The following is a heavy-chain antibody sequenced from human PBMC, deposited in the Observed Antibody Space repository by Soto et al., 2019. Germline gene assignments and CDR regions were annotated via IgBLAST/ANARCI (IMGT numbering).Heavy chain of an antibody. D-gene: IGHD3-22*01. J-gene: IGHJ3*02. V-gene: IGHV3-23*01. Sequence: EVQLLESGGGLVQPGGSLRLSCAASGFTFSSYAMTWVRQAPGKGLEWVSVISGSGATTYYADSVKGRFTISRDNSKNTLYLQMNSLRAEDTAVYYCAKYWDRSAHHDAFDIWGHGTMVTVSS. CDR1: GFTFSSYA. CDR2: ISGSGATT. CDR3: AKYWDRSAHHDAFDI.